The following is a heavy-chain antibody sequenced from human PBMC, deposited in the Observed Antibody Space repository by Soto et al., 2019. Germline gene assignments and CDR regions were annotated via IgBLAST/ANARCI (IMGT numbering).Heavy chain of an antibody. J-gene: IGHJ4*02. V-gene: IGHV1-18*01. CDR2: ISAYNGNT. CDR3: ARVVIRPAPTRGGADY. D-gene: IGHD2-21*01. Sequence: QVQLVQSGAEVKKPGASVKVSCKASGYTFTSYGISWVRQAPGQGLEWMGWISAYNGNTNYAQKLQGRVTMTTDTTTSPAYMALRSLRADDTAVYYCARVVIRPAPTRGGADYCGQGTLVTVSS. CDR1: GYTFTSYG.